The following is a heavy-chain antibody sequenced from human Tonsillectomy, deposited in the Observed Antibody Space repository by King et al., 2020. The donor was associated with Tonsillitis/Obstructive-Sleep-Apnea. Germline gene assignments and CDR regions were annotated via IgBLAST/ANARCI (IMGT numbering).Heavy chain of an antibody. CDR2: SIPIFGTA. CDR1: GGTFSSYA. D-gene: IGHD2-15*01. Sequence: VQLVESGAEVKKPGSSVKVSCKASGGTFSSYAISWVRQAPGQGLEWMGGSIPIFGTANYAQKFQGRVTITADESTSTAYMELSSLRSEDTAVYYCARERRGLPAFDIWGQGTMVTVSS. J-gene: IGHJ3*02. V-gene: IGHV1-69*01. CDR3: ARERRGLPAFDI.